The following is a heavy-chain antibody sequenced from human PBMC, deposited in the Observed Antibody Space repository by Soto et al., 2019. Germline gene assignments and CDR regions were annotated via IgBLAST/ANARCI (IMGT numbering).Heavy chain of an antibody. CDR2: IEKDGSVT. D-gene: IGHD1-26*01. V-gene: IGHV3-7*01. CDR3: ARYENSGPAVW. Sequence: GGTLTLSCAVSGFTISNYWISWVRQAPGKGLEWVANIEKDGSVTYYVDSVKGRFTISRDNAKNSLHLQMTSLKAEDTAVYYCARYENSGPAVWWGQGTLVTVSS. CDR1: GFTISNYW. J-gene: IGHJ1*01.